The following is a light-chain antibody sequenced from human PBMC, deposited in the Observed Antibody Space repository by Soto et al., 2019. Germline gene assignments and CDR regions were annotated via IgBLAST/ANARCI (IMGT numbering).Light chain of an antibody. CDR3: QSYDSSLSGDVV. V-gene: IGLV1-40*01. CDR1: SSNIGAGYD. Sequence: QSVLTQPPSVSGAPGQRVTISGTGSSSNIGAGYDVNWYQQLPGTAPKLLIYGNSNRPSGVPDRFSGSKSGTSASLAITGLQAEDEADYYCQSYDSSLSGDVVFGGGTQLTV. CDR2: GNS. J-gene: IGLJ2*01.